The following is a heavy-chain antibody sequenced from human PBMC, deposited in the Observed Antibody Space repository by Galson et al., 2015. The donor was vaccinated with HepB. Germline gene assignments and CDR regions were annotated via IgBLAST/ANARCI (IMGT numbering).Heavy chain of an antibody. V-gene: IGHV1-69*13. D-gene: IGHD1-26*01. CDR2: IIPIFGTA. Sequence: SVKVSCKASGGTFSSYAISWVRQAPGQGLEWMGGIIPIFGTANYAQKFQGRVTITADESTSTAYMELSSLRSKDTAVYYCARAAGVGYYYYYMDVWGKGTTVTVSS. CDR1: GGTFSSYA. CDR3: ARAAGVGYYYYYMDV. J-gene: IGHJ6*03.